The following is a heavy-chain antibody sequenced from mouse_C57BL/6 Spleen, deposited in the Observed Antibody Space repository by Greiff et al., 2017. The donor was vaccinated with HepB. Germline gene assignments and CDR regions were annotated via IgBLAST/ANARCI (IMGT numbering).Heavy chain of an antibody. J-gene: IGHJ1*03. D-gene: IGHD1-1*01. V-gene: IGHV1-80*01. Sequence: VQLQQSGAELVKPGASVKISCKASGYAFSSYWMNWVKQRPGKGLEWIGQIYPGDGDTNYNGKFKGKATLTADKSSSTAYMQLSSLTSEDSAVYFCARKATTVVASNWYFDVWGTGTTVTVSS. CDR2: IYPGDGDT. CDR1: GYAFSSYW. CDR3: ARKATTVVASNWYFDV.